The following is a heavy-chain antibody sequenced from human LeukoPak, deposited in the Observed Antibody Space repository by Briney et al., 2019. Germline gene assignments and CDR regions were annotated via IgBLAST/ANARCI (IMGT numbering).Heavy chain of an antibody. CDR1: GFTFSNYA. CDR3: AKDIQTWPRFPDY. J-gene: IGHJ4*02. Sequence: GGSLRLSCAASGFTFSNYAMSWVRQAPGKGLEWVSGISDSGSTAFYADSVKGRFTSSRDNPKSTLYLQMNSLRAEDTAVYYCAKDIQTWPRFPDYWGQGTLVTVSS. V-gene: IGHV3-23*01. D-gene: IGHD5-12*01. CDR2: ISDSGSTA.